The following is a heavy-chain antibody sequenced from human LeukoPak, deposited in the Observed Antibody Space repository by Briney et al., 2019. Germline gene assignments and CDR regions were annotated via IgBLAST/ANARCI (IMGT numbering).Heavy chain of an antibody. V-gene: IGHV3-30*02. CDR3: AKDPTIFGVVIIRAPYFDY. D-gene: IGHD3-3*01. Sequence: GGSLRLSCAASGFILSSYGMHWVRQAPGKGLEWVAVIWYDGNNQYYADSVKGRFTISRDNSKNTLYLQMNSLRAEDTAVYYCAKDPTIFGVVIIRAPYFDYWGQGTLVTVSS. J-gene: IGHJ4*02. CDR2: IWYDGNNQ. CDR1: GFILSSYG.